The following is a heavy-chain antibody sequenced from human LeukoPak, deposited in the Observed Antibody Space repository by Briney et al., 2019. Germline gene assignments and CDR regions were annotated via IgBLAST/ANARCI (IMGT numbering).Heavy chain of an antibody. CDR1: GESFSGYY. CDR2: INHSGST. Sequence: SETLSLTCAVYGESFSGYYWSWIRQPPGKGLEWIGEINHSGSTNYNPFLKSRVTISVDTSKNYFSLKLSSVTAADTAVYYCAREYPKGGSYRFDPWGQGTLVTVSS. J-gene: IGHJ5*02. D-gene: IGHD1-26*01. V-gene: IGHV4-34*01. CDR3: AREYPKGGSYRFDP.